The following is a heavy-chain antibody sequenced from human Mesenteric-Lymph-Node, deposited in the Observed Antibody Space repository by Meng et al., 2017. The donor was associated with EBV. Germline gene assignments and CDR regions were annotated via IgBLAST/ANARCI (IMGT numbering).Heavy chain of an antibody. CDR2: INPNSGDT. CDR3: AREGPATAPFY. CDR1: GYTFTGFY. D-gene: IGHD6-13*01. Sequence: RLGQFGAGVKKPGASGKVSCKASGYTFTGFYIHWVRRAPGQGPEWMGRINPNSGDTIYAQKFQGRVTMTRDTSINTAYIDLSGLTSDDTAMYFCAREGPATAPFYWGQGTLVTVSS. J-gene: IGHJ4*02. V-gene: IGHV1-2*06.